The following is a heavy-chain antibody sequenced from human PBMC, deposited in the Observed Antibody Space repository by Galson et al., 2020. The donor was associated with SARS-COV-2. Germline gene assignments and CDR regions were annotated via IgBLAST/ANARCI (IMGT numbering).Heavy chain of an antibody. CDR3: ARGGYYDYVWGSYRYGYFDY. CDR2: ISSSSSTI. Sequence: GESLKISCAASGFTFSSYSMNWVRQAPGKGLEWVSYISSSSSTIYYADSVKGRFTISRDNAKNSLYLQMNSLRDEDTAVYYCARGGYYDYVWGSYRYGYFDYWGQGTLVTVSS. CDR1: GFTFSSYS. D-gene: IGHD3-16*02. V-gene: IGHV3-48*02. J-gene: IGHJ4*02.